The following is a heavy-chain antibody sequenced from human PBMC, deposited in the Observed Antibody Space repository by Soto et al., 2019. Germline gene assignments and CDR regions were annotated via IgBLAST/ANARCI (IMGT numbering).Heavy chain of an antibody. Sequence: XVSLRLSCAASGFTFSSYWMRWVRQAPGKGLVWVSRIKGDGSETNYADSVKGRFTISRDNAKNTLYLQLNSLRAEDTAVYYCLRGNSGYGNFDYWGQGTRVTVSS. J-gene: IGHJ4*02. CDR1: GFTFSSYW. D-gene: IGHD5-12*01. CDR2: IKGDGSET. CDR3: LRGNSGYGNFDY. V-gene: IGHV3-74*01.